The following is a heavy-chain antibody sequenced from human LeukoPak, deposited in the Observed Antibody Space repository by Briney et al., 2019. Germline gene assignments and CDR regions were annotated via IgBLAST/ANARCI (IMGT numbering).Heavy chain of an antibody. J-gene: IGHJ6*03. Sequence: GGSLRLSCAASGFTFSSYSMNWVRQAPGKGLEWVSYISSSSTIYYADSVKGRFTISRDNAKNSLYLQMNSLRAEDTAVYYCARGWFGDYMDVWGKGTTVTVSS. V-gene: IGHV3-48*01. CDR3: ARGWFGDYMDV. D-gene: IGHD3-10*01. CDR2: ISSSSTI. CDR1: GFTFSSYS.